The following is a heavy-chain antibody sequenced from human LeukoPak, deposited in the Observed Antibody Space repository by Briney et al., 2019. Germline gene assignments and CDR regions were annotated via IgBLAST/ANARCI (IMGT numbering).Heavy chain of an antibody. J-gene: IGHJ4*02. CDR3: ATCGGSCYFHSLDY. CDR2: FDPEDGET. CDR1: GYTFTSYY. V-gene: IGHV1-24*01. D-gene: IGHD2-15*01. Sequence: ASVKVSCKASGYTFTSYYMHWVRQAPGKGLEWMGGFDPEDGETIYAQKFQGRVTMTEDTSTDTAYMELSSLRSEDTAVYYCATCGGSCYFHSLDYWGQGTLVTVSS.